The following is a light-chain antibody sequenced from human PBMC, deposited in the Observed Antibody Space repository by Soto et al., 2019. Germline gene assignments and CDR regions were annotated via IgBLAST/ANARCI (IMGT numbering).Light chain of an antibody. CDR2: DAS. CDR1: QSVNSC. CDR3: QQYSTWPGT. V-gene: IGKV3D-15*01. Sequence: EIVMTQSPATLSVSAGERATLSCRASQSVNSCLAWYQQKPGQAPRVLIFDASSWASGVPARFSGSGSGTEFTLTISSLEPDDIAVYYCQQYSTWPGTFGRGTKVDIK. J-gene: IGKJ4*01.